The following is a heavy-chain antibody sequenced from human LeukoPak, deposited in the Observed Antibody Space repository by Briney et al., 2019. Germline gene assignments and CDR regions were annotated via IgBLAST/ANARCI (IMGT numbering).Heavy chain of an antibody. J-gene: IGHJ4*02. Sequence: PGGSMRLSCAASGFTFSSYWMHWVRQAPGKGLVLVSRINSDGSSTSYADSVKGRFTISRDNAKNTLYLQMNSLRAEDTAVYYCARSGAYGDYGYWGQGTLVTVSS. CDR3: ARSGAYGDYGY. V-gene: IGHV3-74*01. CDR2: INSDGSST. D-gene: IGHD4-17*01. CDR1: GFTFSSYW.